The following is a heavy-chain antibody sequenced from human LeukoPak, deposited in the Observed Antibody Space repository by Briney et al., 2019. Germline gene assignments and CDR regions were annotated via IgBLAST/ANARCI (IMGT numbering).Heavy chain of an antibody. CDR1: GFTFDDYA. V-gene: IGHV3-9*01. CDR2: ISWNSGSI. CDR3: AKDISGGTVVTIARYFDL. D-gene: IGHD4-23*01. J-gene: IGHJ2*01. Sequence: PGGSLRLSCAASGFTFDDYAMHWVRQAPGKGLEWVSGISWNSGSIGYADSVKGRFTISRDNAKNSLYLQMNSLRAEDTALYYCAKDISGGTVVTIARYFDLWGRGTLVTVSS.